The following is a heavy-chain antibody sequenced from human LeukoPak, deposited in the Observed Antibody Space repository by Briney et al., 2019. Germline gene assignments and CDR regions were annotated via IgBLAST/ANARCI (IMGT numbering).Heavy chain of an antibody. CDR1: GYSFNSYY. V-gene: IGHV5-51*01. J-gene: IGHJ4*02. CDR3: ARGVDFWSGSPYFDF. Sequence: GESLKISCKASGYSFNSYYIGWVRQMPGKGLEWMGMIYPGDPETRYSPSFQGHVTISLDRSITTAYLRFNNLKASDAAMYYCARGVDFWSGSPYFDFWGQGTLVTVSS. D-gene: IGHD3-3*01. CDR2: IYPGDPET.